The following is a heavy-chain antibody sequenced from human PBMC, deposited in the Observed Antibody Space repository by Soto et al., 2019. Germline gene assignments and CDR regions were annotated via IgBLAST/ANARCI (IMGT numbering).Heavy chain of an antibody. Sequence: PGGSLRLSCEASGFTFSTSAMSWVRQAPGKGLEWVSTISGSGGGKYYADSVNGRFTISGDNSKNTLFLQMNSLRAEDTALYYCARNWGIFDYGGQGTLVTVSS. CDR2: ISGSGGGK. V-gene: IGHV3-23*01. J-gene: IGHJ4*02. CDR1: GFTFSTSA. D-gene: IGHD7-27*01. CDR3: ARNWGIFDY.